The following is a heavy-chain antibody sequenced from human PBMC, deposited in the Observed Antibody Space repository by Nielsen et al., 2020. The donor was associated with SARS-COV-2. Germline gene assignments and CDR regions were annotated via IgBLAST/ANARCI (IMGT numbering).Heavy chain of an antibody. D-gene: IGHD3-22*01. Sequence: SETLSLTCTVSGGSISRSSYYWAWIRQPPGKGLEWIGSIYYGGSTDYYNPSLKSRVTISVDTSKNQFSLKLSSVTAADTAVYYCARAPITMIVVVNAFDIWGQGTMVTVSS. J-gene: IGHJ3*02. CDR3: ARAPITMIVVVNAFDI. CDR1: GGSISRSSYY. CDR2: IYYGGSTD. V-gene: IGHV4-39*07.